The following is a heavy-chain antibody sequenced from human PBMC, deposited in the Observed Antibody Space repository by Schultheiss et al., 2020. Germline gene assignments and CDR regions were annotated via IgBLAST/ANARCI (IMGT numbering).Heavy chain of an antibody. V-gene: IGHV3-21*01. J-gene: IGHJ4*02. CDR1: GFTFSSYS. CDR2: ISSSSSYI. D-gene: IGHD3-22*01. CDR3: ARAAGYDSSGYSY. Sequence: GESLKISCAASGFTFSSYSMNWVRQAPGKGLEWVSSISSSSSYIYYADSVKGRFTISRDNAKNSLYLQMNSLRAEDTAVYYCARAAGYDSSGYSYWGQGTLVTVSS.